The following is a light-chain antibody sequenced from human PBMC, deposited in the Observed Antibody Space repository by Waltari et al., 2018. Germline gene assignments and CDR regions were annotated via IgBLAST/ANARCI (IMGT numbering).Light chain of an antibody. V-gene: IGKV1-16*01. CDR2: GGS. J-gene: IGKJ2*01. CDR1: QGIRNY. Sequence: DIQMTQSPSSLSASVGDRVTITCRASQGIRNYLVWFQQKPGKAPKSLIYGGSSLQSGVPSRFSGSGSGTDFTLTISSLQPEDFATYYCQQSYSTSPYTFGQGTKLEIK. CDR3: QQSYSTSPYT.